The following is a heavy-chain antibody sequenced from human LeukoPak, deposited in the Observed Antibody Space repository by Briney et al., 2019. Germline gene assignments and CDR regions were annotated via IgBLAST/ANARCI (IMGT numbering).Heavy chain of an antibody. CDR3: ARLPLTARRHFDY. CDR1: GFTFSGYW. Sequence: GSLRLSCAASGFTFSGYWMSWVRQTPGKGLEWVANIKEDGSEKYYGDSAKGRFIISRDNAKNSLYVQMNSLRVEDTAVYYCARLPLTARRHFDYWGQGTQVTVSS. V-gene: IGHV3-7*05. J-gene: IGHJ4*02. CDR2: IKEDGSEK. D-gene: IGHD5-18*01.